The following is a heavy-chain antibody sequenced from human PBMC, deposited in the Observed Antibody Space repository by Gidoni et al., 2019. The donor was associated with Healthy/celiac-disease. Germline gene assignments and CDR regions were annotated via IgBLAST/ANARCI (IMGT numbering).Heavy chain of an antibody. CDR1: GFTFSSYA. D-gene: IGHD3-3*01. CDR2: ISGSGGST. Sequence: EVQLLESGGGLVQPGGSLGPSCAASGFTFSSYAMSWVRQAPGKGLEWVSAISGSGGSTYYADSVKGRFTISRDNSKNTLYLQMNSLRAEDTAVYYCAKVTGITIFGVVDYWGQGTLVTVST. CDR3: AKVTGITIFGVVDY. V-gene: IGHV3-23*01. J-gene: IGHJ4*02.